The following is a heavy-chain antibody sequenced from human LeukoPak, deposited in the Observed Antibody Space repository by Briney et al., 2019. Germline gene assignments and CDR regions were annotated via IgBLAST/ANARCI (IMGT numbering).Heavy chain of an antibody. J-gene: IGHJ4*02. CDR1: GFTFSSYW. D-gene: IGHD2-21*02. CDR3: ARDKYCSDGDCDGGSKFDY. Sequence: GGSLRLSCAASGFTFSSYWMHWVRQAPGKGLVWVSRINSDGSSTSYADPVKGRFTISRDDAKKSLYLQMNSLRAGDTGVYYCARDKYCSDGDCDGGSKFDYWGQGTLVTVSS. V-gene: IGHV3-74*01. CDR2: INSDGSST.